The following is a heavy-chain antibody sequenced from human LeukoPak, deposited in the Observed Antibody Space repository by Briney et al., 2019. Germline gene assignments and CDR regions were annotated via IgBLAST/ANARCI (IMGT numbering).Heavy chain of an antibody. Sequence: PSETLSLTCTVSGGSVSSGSYYWSWMRQPPGKGLEWIGQIYYSWSTTYNPSLKCRVTISVDTSKNQFSLKLSSVTAADTAVYYCARDRVVPAATRYDYFDYWGQGTLVTVSS. CDR3: ARDRVVPAATRYDYFDY. CDR1: GGSVSSGSYY. V-gene: IGHV4-61*01. D-gene: IGHD2-2*01. CDR2: IYYSWST. J-gene: IGHJ4*02.